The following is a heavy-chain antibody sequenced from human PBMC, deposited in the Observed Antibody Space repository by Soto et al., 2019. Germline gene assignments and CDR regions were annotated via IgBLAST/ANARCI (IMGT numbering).Heavy chain of an antibody. CDR3: ATMGTPATGLYFFDY. CDR2: INHSGST. J-gene: IGHJ4*02. V-gene: IGHV4-34*01. Sequence: SETLSLTCAVYGGSGGSFSGCYWSWIRQPPGKGLEWIGEINHSGSTNYNPSLKSRVTISVDTSKSQFSLNLSFVTAADTTVYYCATMGTPATGLYFFDYWGQGSLVTVSS. D-gene: IGHD2-15*01. CDR1: GGSGGSFSGCY.